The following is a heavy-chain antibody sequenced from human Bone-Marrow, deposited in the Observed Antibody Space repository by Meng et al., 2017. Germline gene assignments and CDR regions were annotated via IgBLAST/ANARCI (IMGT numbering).Heavy chain of an antibody. D-gene: IGHD3-9*01. CDR2: MNPNSGNT. J-gene: IGHJ4*02. V-gene: IGHV1-8*03. Sequence: ASVKVSCKASGYTFTSYDINWVRQATGQGLEWMGWMNPNSGNTGYAQKFQGRVTITRNTSISTAYMELSRLRSDDTAVYYCARDPVLRYFDWLLYQNYYFDYWGQGTLVTVSS. CDR3: ARDPVLRYFDWLLYQNYYFDY. CDR1: GYTFTSYD.